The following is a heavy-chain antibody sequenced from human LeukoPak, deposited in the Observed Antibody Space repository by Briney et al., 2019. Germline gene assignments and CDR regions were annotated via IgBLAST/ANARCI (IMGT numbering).Heavy chain of an antibody. Sequence: EASVKVSCKASGGTFSSYAISWVRQAPGQGLEWMGGIISIFGTANYAQKFQGRVTITADESTSTAYMELSSLRSEDTAVYYCATHRGYSSTNWFDPWGQGTLVTVSS. V-gene: IGHV1-69*13. J-gene: IGHJ5*02. CDR1: GGTFSSYA. D-gene: IGHD6-13*01. CDR2: IISIFGTA. CDR3: ATHRGYSSTNWFDP.